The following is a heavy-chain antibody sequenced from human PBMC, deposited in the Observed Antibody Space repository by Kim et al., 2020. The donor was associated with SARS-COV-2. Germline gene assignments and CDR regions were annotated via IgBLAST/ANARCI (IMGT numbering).Heavy chain of an antibody. D-gene: IGHD3-16*01. Sequence: GGSLRLSCATSGFSFSAYDMNWVRQAPGKGLEWLSFITKRSDTIFYADSVRGRVTISRDNAKNSLYLQMNRLRDEDTAVYFCVRDRMGGAFDIWGQGTMVTVSS. CDR2: ITKRSDTI. V-gene: IGHV3-48*02. J-gene: IGHJ3*02. CDR3: VRDRMGGAFDI. CDR1: GFSFSAYD.